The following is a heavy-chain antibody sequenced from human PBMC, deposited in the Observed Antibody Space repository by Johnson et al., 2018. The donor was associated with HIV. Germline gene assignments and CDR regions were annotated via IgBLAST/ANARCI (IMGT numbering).Heavy chain of an antibody. CDR2: IKSKTDGGTT. CDR3: TICITMIVVVTTDAFDI. CDR1: GFTFNNAW. D-gene: IGHD3-22*01. Sequence: VQLVESGGGLVKPGGSLRLSCAASGFTFNNAWMSWVRQAPGKGLEWVGHIKSKTDGGTTDYAAPVKGRFTISRDDSKNTLYLQMNSLKTEDTAVYYCTICITMIVVVTTDAFDIRGQGTMVTVSS. J-gene: IGHJ3*02. V-gene: IGHV3-15*01.